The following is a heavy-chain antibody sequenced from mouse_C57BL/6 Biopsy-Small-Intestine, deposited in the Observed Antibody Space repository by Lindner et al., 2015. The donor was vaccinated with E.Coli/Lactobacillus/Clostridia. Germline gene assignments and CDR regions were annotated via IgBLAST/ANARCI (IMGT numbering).Heavy chain of an antibody. Sequence: VQLQESGGGLVKPGGSLKLSCAASGFTFSSYTMSWVRQTPEKRLEWVAYISSGGGNTYYPDSVKGRFTISRDNARNTLYLQMSSLRSEDTAMYYCARQDDGYYRYAMDYWGQGTSVTVSS. D-gene: IGHD2-3*01. V-gene: IGHV5-9*04. J-gene: IGHJ4*01. CDR2: ISSGGGNT. CDR1: GFTFSSYT. CDR3: ARQDDGYYRYAMDY.